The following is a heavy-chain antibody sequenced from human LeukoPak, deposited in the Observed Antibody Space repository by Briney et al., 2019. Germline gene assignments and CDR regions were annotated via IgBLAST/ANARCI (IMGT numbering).Heavy chain of an antibody. D-gene: IGHD3-22*01. Sequence: GESLKISCKGSGYSFTSYWISWVRQMPGKGLEWMGRIDPSDSYTNYSPSFQGQVTILADKSISTAYLQWSSLKASDTAMYYCARRLTYDSRAYYCLDYWGQGTLVTVSS. CDR1: GYSFTSYW. V-gene: IGHV5-10-1*04. CDR2: IDPSDSYT. J-gene: IGHJ4*02. CDR3: ARRLTYDSRAYYCLDY.